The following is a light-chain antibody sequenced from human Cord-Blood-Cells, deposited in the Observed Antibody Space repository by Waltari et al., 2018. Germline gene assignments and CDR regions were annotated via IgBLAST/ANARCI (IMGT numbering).Light chain of an antibody. CDR3: QQSYSTPH. CDR2: AAS. V-gene: IGKV1-39*01. Sequence: DIQMTQSPSSLSASVGDRVTITCRASQSISSHLNWYQQKPGKAPKLLIYAASSLQSGVPSMFSGSGSGTDFTLTISSLQPEDFATYYCQQSYSTPHFGPGTKVDIK. CDR1: QSISSH. J-gene: IGKJ3*01.